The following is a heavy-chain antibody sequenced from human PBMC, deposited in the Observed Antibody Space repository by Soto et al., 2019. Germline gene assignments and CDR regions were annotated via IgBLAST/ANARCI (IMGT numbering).Heavy chain of an antibody. CDR2: INHSGST. CDR3: GRGTDGYNKKRLDY. CDR1: GGSFSGYY. Sequence: TSETLSLTCAVYGGSFSGYYWSWIRQPPGKGLEWIGEINHSGSTNYNPSLKSRVTISVDTSKNQFSLKLSSVTAADTAVYYCGRGTDGYNKKRLDYWGQGTLVTVSS. J-gene: IGHJ4*02. D-gene: IGHD5-12*01. V-gene: IGHV4-34*01.